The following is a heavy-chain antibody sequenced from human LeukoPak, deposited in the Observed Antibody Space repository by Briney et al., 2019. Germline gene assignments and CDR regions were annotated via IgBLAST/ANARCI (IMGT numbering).Heavy chain of an antibody. Sequence: GGTLRLSCAASGFTFSSYGMSWVRQAPAKGLQWVSAISGGGVSTYYADSVRGRFTISRDNSKNTLYLQMNSLRAEDTAVYYRARKVAAPDYWGQGTLVTVSS. D-gene: IGHD6-19*01. J-gene: IGHJ4*02. CDR2: ISGGGVST. V-gene: IGHV3-23*01. CDR1: GFTFSSYG. CDR3: ARKVAAPDY.